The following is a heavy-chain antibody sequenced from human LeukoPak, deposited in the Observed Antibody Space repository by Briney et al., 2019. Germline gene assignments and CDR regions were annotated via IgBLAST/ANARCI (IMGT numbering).Heavy chain of an antibody. J-gene: IGHJ4*02. CDR3: AKGGDAYSPG. CDR2: ITASGSNT. Sequence: GGSLRLSCAASGFTFSSYAMIWVRQAPGKGLEWVSAITASGSNTYYADSVQGRFTISRDNSKNTLYLQMNSLRAEDTAAYYCAKGGDAYSPGWGQGTLVTVSS. CDR1: GFTFSSYA. V-gene: IGHV3-23*01. D-gene: IGHD5-24*01.